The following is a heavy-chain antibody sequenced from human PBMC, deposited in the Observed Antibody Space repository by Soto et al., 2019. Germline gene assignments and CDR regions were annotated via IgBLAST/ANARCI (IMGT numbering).Heavy chain of an antibody. CDR3: ARLNSYGQTGNLDY. J-gene: IGHJ4*02. D-gene: IGHD5-18*01. V-gene: IGHV1-69*06. CDR2: IIRIFGTA. Sequence: GASVKVSCKASGGTFSSYAISWVRQAPVQGLEGMGGIIRIFGTANYAQKFQGRVTITADKSTSTTYMELSSLRSEDTSVYYCARLNSYGQTGNLDYWGQGTLVTVSS. CDR1: GGTFSSYA.